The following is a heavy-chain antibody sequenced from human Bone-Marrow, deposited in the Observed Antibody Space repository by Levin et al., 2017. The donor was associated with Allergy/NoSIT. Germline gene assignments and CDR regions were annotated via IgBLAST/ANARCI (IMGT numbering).Heavy chain of an antibody. CDR1: GFTFDDYA. Sequence: GGSLRLSCAASGFTFDDYAMHWVRQAPGKGLEWVSGISWNSGSIGYADSVKGRFTISRDNAKNSLYLQMNSLRAEDTALYYCAKDSAGFGYWGQGTLVTVSS. D-gene: IGHD6-13*01. CDR3: AKDSAGFGY. V-gene: IGHV3-9*01. J-gene: IGHJ4*02. CDR2: ISWNSGSI.